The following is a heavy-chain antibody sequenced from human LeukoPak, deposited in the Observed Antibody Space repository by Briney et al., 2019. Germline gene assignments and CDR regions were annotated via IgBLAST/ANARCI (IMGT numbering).Heavy chain of an antibody. CDR1: GYTFTDQW. V-gene: IGHV1-2*02. Sequence: ASLKPSCKASGYTFTDQWIHWVRQAPGQGLEWLGWINPNSGGKNYAQKFEGRIAMTTDTSINTGYMEMTRLTSDHTAVYYCARAHSSLRLYHFDYWGQGTLVTVSS. CDR2: INPNSGGK. J-gene: IGHJ4*02. D-gene: IGHD6-13*01. CDR3: ARAHSSLRLYHFDY.